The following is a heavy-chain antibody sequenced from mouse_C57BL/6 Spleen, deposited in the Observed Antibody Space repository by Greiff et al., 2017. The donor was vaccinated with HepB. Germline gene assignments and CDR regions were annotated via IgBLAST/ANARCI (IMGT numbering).Heavy chain of an antibody. J-gene: IGHJ2*01. CDR2: IDPETGGT. CDR1: GYTFTDYE. V-gene: IGHV1-15*01. D-gene: IGHD1-1*01. CDR3: TRCPLLLRGFDY. Sequence: QVQLQQSGAELVRPGASVTLSCKASGYTFTDYEMHWVKQTPVHGLEWIGAIDPETGGTAYNQKFKGKAILTADKSSSTAYMELRSLTSEDSAVYYCTRCPLLLRGFDYWGQGTTLTVSS.